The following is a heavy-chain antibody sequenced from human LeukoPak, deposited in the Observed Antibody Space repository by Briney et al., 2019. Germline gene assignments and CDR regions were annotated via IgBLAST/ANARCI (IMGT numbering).Heavy chain of an antibody. J-gene: IGHJ5*02. Sequence: ASVKVSCKASGYTFTSYGISWVRQAPGQGLEWMGWISAYNGNTNYAQKLQGRVTMTTDTSTSTAYTELRSLRSDDTAVYYCARNGDYAYNWFDPWGQGTLVTVSS. CDR2: ISAYNGNT. V-gene: IGHV1-18*01. CDR3: ARNGDYAYNWFDP. D-gene: IGHD4-17*01. CDR1: GYTFTSYG.